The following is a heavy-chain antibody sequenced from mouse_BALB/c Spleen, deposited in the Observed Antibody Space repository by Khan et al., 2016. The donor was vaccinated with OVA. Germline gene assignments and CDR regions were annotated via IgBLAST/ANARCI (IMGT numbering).Heavy chain of an antibody. J-gene: IGHJ2*01. CDR1: GYSITSDYA. V-gene: IGHV3-2*02. D-gene: IGHD1-1*01. Sequence: EVQLQESGPGLVKPSQSLSLTCTVTGYSITSDYAWNWIRQFPGNKLEWMGYISYSGRTSYHPSLKSRSSITRDTSKNQFFLQLNSVTTEDTATYYCARSVTITTVVATDFDYWGQGTTLTVSS. CDR3: ARSVTITTVVATDFDY. CDR2: ISYSGRT.